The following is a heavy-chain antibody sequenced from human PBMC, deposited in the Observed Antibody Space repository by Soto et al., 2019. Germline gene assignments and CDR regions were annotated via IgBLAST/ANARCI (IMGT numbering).Heavy chain of an antibody. CDR2: INAGNGNT. CDR3: ARAISGYVT. J-gene: IGHJ5*02. D-gene: IGHD5-12*01. V-gene: IGHV1-3*01. Sequence: GVSVELFWKARVIGIASCAIYWVRQAPGQGLEWMGWINAGNGNTRYSQKFQGRVTLTRDTSASTAYMDLSSLTSEDAAIYYCARAISGYVTLGQGTLVTVSP. CDR1: VIGIASCA.